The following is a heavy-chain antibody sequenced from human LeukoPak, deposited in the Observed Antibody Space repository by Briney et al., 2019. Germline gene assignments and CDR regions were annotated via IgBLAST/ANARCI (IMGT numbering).Heavy chain of an antibody. CDR3: RRFYSNFGDY. CDR2: VSAYNGKT. V-gene: IGHV1-18*01. J-gene: IGHJ4*02. Sequence: ASVKVSCKASNYSFINYGIGWVRQAPGQGLEWMGWVSAYNGKTSYAKQFRGRVTMTADTSTATGYMELTGLTSDDTAVYYCRRFYSNFGDYWGQGTRVAVSS. CDR1: NYSFINYG. D-gene: IGHD4-11*01.